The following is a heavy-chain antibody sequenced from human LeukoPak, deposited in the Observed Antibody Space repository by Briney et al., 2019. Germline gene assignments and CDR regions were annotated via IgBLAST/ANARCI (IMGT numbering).Heavy chain of an antibody. CDR1: GFTFSSYN. V-gene: IGHV3-33*08. CDR2: IWKDGSKK. CDR3: AREEGSSGYYNY. Sequence: GGSLRLSCAASGFTFSSYNMNWVRQAPGKGLEWVAVIWKDGSKKYYADSVKGRFTISRDNSKNTLDLQMNSLRDEDTAVYYCAREEGSSGYYNYWGQGILVTVSS. J-gene: IGHJ4*02. D-gene: IGHD3-22*01.